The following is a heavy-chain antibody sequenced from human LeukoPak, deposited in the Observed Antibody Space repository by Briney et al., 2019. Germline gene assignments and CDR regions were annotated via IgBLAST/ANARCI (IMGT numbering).Heavy chain of an antibody. CDR3: AHGLVVGTTTSFDY. V-gene: IGHV2-5*02. J-gene: IGHJ4*02. Sequence: SGPTLVKPPRTLTLTCTFSGFSLSTSGVGVGWIRQPPGKALEWLALIYWDDDKRYSPSLKSRLTITKDTSKNQVVLTMTNMGPVDTATYYCAHGLVVGTTTSFDYWGQGTLVTVSS. CDR1: GFSLSTSGVG. D-gene: IGHD1-26*01. CDR2: IYWDDDK.